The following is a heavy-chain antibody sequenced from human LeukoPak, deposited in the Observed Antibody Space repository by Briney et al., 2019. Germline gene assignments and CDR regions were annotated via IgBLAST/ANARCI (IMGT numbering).Heavy chain of an antibody. V-gene: IGHV1-2*06. CDR3: ARDHQYDYVWGSYRENFDY. J-gene: IGHJ4*02. Sequence: ASVKVSCKASGYTFTDYYLHWVRQAPGQGLEWMGRVIPNSGGTNYAQKFQGRVTMTRDTSISTAYMELSRLRSDDTAVYYCARDHQYDYVWGSYRENFDYWGQGTLVTVSS. CDR1: GYTFTDYY. D-gene: IGHD3-16*02. CDR2: VIPNSGGT.